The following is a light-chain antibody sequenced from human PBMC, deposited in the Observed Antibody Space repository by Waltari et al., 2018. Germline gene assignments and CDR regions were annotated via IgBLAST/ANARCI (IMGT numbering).Light chain of an antibody. CDR1: SSDIANYNL. J-gene: IGLJ1*01. Sequence: QSALTQPASVSGSPGQSITISCPGTSSDIANYNLVSWYQQHPGKAPKLIIYEANKRPSGVSSRFSGSKSGNTASLTISGPQAEDEANYYCYAYAGTRGVFGTGTKVTVL. CDR2: EAN. CDR3: YAYAGTRGV. V-gene: IGLV2-23*01.